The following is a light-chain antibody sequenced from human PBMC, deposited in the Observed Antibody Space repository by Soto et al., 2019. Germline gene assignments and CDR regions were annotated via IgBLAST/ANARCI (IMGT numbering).Light chain of an antibody. CDR1: QSVDSNY. CDR2: GAS. Sequence: EIVLTQSPGTLSLSPGEGATLSFSASQSVDSNYLAWYQQRPGQAPRLLIYGASSRATGIPDRFSGSGSGTDFTLTISRLEPEDFAVYYCQQYGSPLITFGQGTRLEIK. J-gene: IGKJ5*01. V-gene: IGKV3-20*01. CDR3: QQYGSPLIT.